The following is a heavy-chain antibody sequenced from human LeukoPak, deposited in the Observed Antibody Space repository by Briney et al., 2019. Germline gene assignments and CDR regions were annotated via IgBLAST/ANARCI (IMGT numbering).Heavy chain of an antibody. Sequence: GGSLRLSCAASGFTFSSYAMSWVRQAPGKGLEWVSAISGSGGSTYYADSVKGRFTISRDNSKNTLYLQMSSLRAEDTAVYYCAGDGSGSWYYFDYWGQGTLVTVSS. CDR2: ISGSGGST. V-gene: IGHV3-23*01. CDR1: GFTFSSYA. CDR3: AGDGSGSWYYFDY. D-gene: IGHD1-26*01. J-gene: IGHJ4*02.